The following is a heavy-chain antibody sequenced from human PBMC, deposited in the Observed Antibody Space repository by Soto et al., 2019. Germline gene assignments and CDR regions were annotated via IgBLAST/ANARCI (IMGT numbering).Heavy chain of an antibody. CDR1: GGSVSTGIYD. CDR3: ARDGHGMDV. CDR2: IFFTGGA. Sequence: SETLSLTCTVSGGSVSTGIYDWSWVRQPPGKGLELIGKIFFTGGAHYNPSLRNRVTMSVDTSKDHFSLTLTSVTAADPAVSYCARDGHGMDVWGQGTTVTVSS. J-gene: IGHJ6*02. V-gene: IGHV4-61*01.